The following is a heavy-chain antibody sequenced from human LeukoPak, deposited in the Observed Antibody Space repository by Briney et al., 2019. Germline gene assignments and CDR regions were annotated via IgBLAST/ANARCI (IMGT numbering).Heavy chain of an antibody. CDR3: ATGAIVFDF. CDR2: VGHEDGTT. V-gene: IGHV1-24*01. Sequence: ASVKVSSAVSGSALSKISIAWVRQAPGKGLEWMGTVGHEDGTTIHTQKFQGRFNMTVDTATDTAYMEMSSLMSEDTAMYYCATGAIVFDFWGQG. CDR1: GSALSKIS. J-gene: IGHJ4*02. D-gene: IGHD3-22*01.